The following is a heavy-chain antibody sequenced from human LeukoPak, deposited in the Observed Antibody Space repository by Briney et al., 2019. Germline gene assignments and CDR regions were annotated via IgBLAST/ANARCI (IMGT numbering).Heavy chain of an antibody. CDR1: GFTFSTYW. D-gene: IGHD1-26*01. Sequence: GGSLRLSCAASGFTFSTYWMAWVRQAPGKGLEWVANIKGDESARHQADSVKGRFTISRDNTQNSVYPQMSNLRGDDTAVYYCARDVVGSLDYWGQGTLVTVSS. V-gene: IGHV3-7*01. CDR3: ARDVVGSLDY. CDR2: IKGDESAR. J-gene: IGHJ4*02.